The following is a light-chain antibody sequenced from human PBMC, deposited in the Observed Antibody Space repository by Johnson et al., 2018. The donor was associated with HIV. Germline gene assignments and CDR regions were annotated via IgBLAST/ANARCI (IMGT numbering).Light chain of an antibody. Sequence: QSVLTQPPSVSAAPGQMVSISCSGSSSNIGKNYVSWYQQFPGTAPKLLIHENKKRPSGIPDRFSGSKSGTSATLDITVLQTGDEADYYCGTWDSSLGAWVFGTGTKVTVL. V-gene: IGLV1-51*02. CDR1: SSNIGKNY. CDR3: GTWDSSLGAWV. J-gene: IGLJ1*01. CDR2: ENK.